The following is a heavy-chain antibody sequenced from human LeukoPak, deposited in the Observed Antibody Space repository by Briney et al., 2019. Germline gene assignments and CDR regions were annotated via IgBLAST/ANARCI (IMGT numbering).Heavy chain of an antibody. V-gene: IGHV3-74*01. CDR3: ARGTWATLYYYYMDV. CDR1: GFTFSSYW. D-gene: IGHD5-24*01. J-gene: IGHJ6*03. CDR2: INSDGSST. Sequence: GGSLRLSCAASGFTFSSYWMHWVRHAPGKGLVWVSRINSDGSSTSYADSVKGRFTISRDNAKNTLYLQMNSLRAEDTAVYYCARGTWATLYYYYMDVWGKGTTVTVSS.